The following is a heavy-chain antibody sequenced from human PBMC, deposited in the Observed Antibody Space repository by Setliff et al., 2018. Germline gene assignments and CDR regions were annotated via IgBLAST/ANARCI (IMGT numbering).Heavy chain of an antibody. CDR1: GGTFSSYA. D-gene: IGHD6-19*01. CDR3: AFNSGWYGYYFDY. J-gene: IGHJ4*02. Sequence: RASVKVSCKASGGTFSSYAISWVRQAPGQGLEWMGWISAYNGNTNYAQKLQGRVTMTTDTSTSTAYMELRSLRSDDTAVYYCAFNSGWYGYYFDYWGQGTLVTVSS. V-gene: IGHV1-18*01. CDR2: ISAYNGNT.